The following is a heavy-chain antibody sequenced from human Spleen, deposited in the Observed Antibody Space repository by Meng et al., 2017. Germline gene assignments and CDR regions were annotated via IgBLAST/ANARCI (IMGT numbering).Heavy chain of an antibody. CDR1: GGSISNYY. D-gene: IGHD2-21*01. Sequence: SETLSLTCTVSGGSISNYYWSWIRQPPGKGLEWIGYIYYSGSTNYNPSLRSRVTISVDTSKNQFSLKLSAVTAAATAVYYCARDYSSGWYFTLWGRGPL. J-gene: IGHJ2*01. CDR2: IYYSGST. V-gene: IGHV4-59*01. CDR3: ARDYSSGWYFTL.